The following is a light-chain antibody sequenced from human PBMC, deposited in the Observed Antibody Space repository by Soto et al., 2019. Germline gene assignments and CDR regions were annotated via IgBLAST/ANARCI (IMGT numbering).Light chain of an antibody. V-gene: IGLV2-11*01. CDR3: CSYAGTYTFYV. Sequence: QSALTQPRSVSGSPGQSVTISCTGTSSDVGGYDYVSWYQQHPGKAPKLTIYDVTKRPSGVTDRFSGSRSGNTASLTISGLQAEDDADYYCCSYAGTYTFYVFGTGTKVTVL. CDR2: DVT. CDR1: SSDVGGYDY. J-gene: IGLJ1*01.